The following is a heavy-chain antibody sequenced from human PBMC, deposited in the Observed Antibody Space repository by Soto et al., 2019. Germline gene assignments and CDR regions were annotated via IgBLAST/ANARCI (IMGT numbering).Heavy chain of an antibody. CDR3: AHRRKTDWVTSLVFSEAFDI. D-gene: IGHD4-17*01. CDR2: IYWDDDK. J-gene: IGHJ3*02. Sequence: QITLKESGPTLVKPTQTLTLTCTFSGFSLSTSGVGVGWIRQPPGKALEWLALIYWDDDKRYSPSLKSRLTNTKDTSKNQVVLTRTNMDPVDTATYYCAHRRKTDWVTSLVFSEAFDIWGQGTMVTVSS. CDR1: GFSLSTSGVG. V-gene: IGHV2-5*02.